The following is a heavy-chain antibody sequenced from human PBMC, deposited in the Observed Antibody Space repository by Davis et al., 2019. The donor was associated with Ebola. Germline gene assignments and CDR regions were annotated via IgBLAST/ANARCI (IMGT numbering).Heavy chain of an antibody. CDR2: MNPNSGNT. J-gene: IGHJ4*02. D-gene: IGHD3-22*01. CDR3: AREQYYYDNSPDY. CDR1: GYTFTSYD. V-gene: IGHV1-8*01. Sequence: ASVKVSCKASGYTFTSYDINWVRQATGQGLEWMGWMNPNSGNTGYAQKFQGRVTMTRNTSISPAYMELSSLRSEDTAVYYCAREQYYYDNSPDYWGQGTLVTVSS.